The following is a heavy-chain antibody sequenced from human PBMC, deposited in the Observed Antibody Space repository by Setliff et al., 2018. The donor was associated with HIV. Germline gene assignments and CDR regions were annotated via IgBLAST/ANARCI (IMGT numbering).Heavy chain of an antibody. Sequence: PGGSLRLSCAASGFTFSSYWMSWVRQAPGKGLEWVANIKQDGSEKYYVDSVKGRFTISRDNAKNSLYLQMNSLRAEDTAVYYCAREAYYGSGSYYMSGENWFDPWGQGTLVTVSS. CDR3: AREAYYGSGSYYMSGENWFDP. CDR1: GFTFSSYW. D-gene: IGHD3-10*01. J-gene: IGHJ5*02. V-gene: IGHV3-7*03. CDR2: IKQDGSEK.